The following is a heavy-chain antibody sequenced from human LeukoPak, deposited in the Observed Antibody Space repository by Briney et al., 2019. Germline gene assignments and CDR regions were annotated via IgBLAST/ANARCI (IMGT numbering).Heavy chain of an antibody. D-gene: IGHD5-12*01. CDR2: IRGDAVTT. Sequence: SGGSLRLSCAASGFTFSFYGMNWVRQAPGKGLEWVSGIRGDAVTTYYADSVKGRFTISRDNSKNTMYLQMSSLGVEDTAVYFCAKDRLVSGYALYFDYWGQGTLVTVSS. J-gene: IGHJ4*02. CDR3: AKDRLVSGYALYFDY. V-gene: IGHV3-23*01. CDR1: GFTFSFYG.